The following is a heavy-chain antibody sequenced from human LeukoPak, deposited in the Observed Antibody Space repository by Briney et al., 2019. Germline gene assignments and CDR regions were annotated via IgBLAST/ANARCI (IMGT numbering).Heavy chain of an antibody. Sequence: GGSLRLSCAASGFTFSSYAMSWVRQAPGKGLEWVSAISGSGGSTYYADSVKGRSTISRDNSKNTLYLQMNSLRAEDTAVYYCAKNGFDIVVVPAAIDFDYWGQGTLVTVSS. CDR3: AKNGFDIVVVPAAIDFDY. CDR1: GFTFSSYA. CDR2: ISGSGGST. V-gene: IGHV3-23*01. J-gene: IGHJ4*02. D-gene: IGHD2-2*01.